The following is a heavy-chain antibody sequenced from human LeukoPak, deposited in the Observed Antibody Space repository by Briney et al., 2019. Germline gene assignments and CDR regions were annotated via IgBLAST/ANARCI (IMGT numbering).Heavy chain of an antibody. CDR2: VSPSHTTR. D-gene: IGHD3-3*02. J-gene: IGHJ3*02. CDR3: ARDYILPLETDNGDGFAI. V-gene: IGHV1-18*01. Sequence: ASVKVSCKASGYTFRQYSISWVRRAPGKGFEWMGWVSPSHTTRVYAQDFQGRVTMTADTNTNTVSMELRSLKFDDTAVYFCARDYILPLETDNGDGFAIWGQGTVVTVSS. CDR1: GYTFRQYS.